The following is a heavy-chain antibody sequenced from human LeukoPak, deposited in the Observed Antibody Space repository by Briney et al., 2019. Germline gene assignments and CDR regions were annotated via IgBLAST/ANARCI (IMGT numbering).Heavy chain of an antibody. D-gene: IGHD4-17*01. CDR1: GYTFTSYG. CDR2: ISAYNGNT. Sequence: ASVKVSCKASGYTFTSYGISWVRQAPGQGLEWMGWISAYNGNTNYAQKLQGRVTMTPDTSTSTAYLELRSLKSDDTAVYYCARGPDYGDYVDYGGQGTLVTVSS. V-gene: IGHV1-18*01. CDR3: ARGPDYGDYVDY. J-gene: IGHJ4*02.